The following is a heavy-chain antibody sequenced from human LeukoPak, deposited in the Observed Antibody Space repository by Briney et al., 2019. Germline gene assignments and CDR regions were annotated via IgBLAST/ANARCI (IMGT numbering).Heavy chain of an antibody. Sequence: GSLRLSCAASGFTFSSYGMHWVRQAPGKGLEWVAVISYDGSNKYYADSVKGRFTISRDNSKNTLYLQMNSLRAEDTAVYYCAKSRTFGGVIVLTSDYWGQGTLVTVSS. J-gene: IGHJ4*02. V-gene: IGHV3-30*18. CDR2: ISYDGSNK. CDR3: AKSRTFGGVIVLTSDY. D-gene: IGHD3-16*02. CDR1: GFTFSSYG.